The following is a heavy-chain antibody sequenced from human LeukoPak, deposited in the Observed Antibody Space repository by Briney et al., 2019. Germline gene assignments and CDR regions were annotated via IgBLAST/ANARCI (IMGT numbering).Heavy chain of an antibody. J-gene: IGHJ4*02. D-gene: IGHD5-12*01. CDR2: ISATGSYT. Sequence: GGSLRLSCAASGFSFSDYYMTWIRQAPGKGLEWISYISATGSYTNYADPVKGRFTISRDNAKNSLYLQLNSLRAEDTAVYYCARDGGYPGYFDYWAQGTLVTVSS. CDR1: GFSFSDYY. V-gene: IGHV3-11*05. CDR3: ARDGGYPGYFDY.